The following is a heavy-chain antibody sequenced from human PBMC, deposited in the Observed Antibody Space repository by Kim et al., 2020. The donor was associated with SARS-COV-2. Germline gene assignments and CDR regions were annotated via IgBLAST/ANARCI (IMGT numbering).Heavy chain of an antibody. CDR1: GFIFSTYG. J-gene: IGHJ4*02. V-gene: IGHV3-33*08. Sequence: GGSLRLSCAPSGFIFSTYGMHWVRQAPGKGLEWVATIWCDGSNNYYPDSVKGRFTVSRDNSKNTLYLQMNSLRAEDTAVYYCVRGYCGTATCYTGGTYFDFWARGTRVTVSS. CDR2: IWCDGSNN. D-gene: IGHD2-2*02. CDR3: VRGYCGTATCYTGGTYFDF.